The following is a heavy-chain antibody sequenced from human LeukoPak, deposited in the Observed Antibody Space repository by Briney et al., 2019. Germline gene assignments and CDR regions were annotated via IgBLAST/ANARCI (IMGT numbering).Heavy chain of an antibody. CDR3: AKGSHYGDLLFEY. J-gene: IGHJ4*02. CDR1: GFTFSNYA. V-gene: IGHV3-23*01. D-gene: IGHD4-17*01. CDR2: LSGSADRT. Sequence: GGSLTLSCAASGFTFSNYAMRWVRQAPEKWLEWVSALSGSADRTYYADSVKGRFTISRDNSKNTVYLQMNSLRAEDTAVYYCAKGSHYGDLLFEYWGQGTLVTVSS.